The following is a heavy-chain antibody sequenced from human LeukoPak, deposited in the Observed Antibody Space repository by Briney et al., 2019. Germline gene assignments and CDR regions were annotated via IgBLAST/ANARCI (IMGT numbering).Heavy chain of an antibody. D-gene: IGHD3-22*01. CDR1: GGSISSYY. CDR2: IFYNGST. CDR3: ARARYYYDNSVYPAVRFDF. V-gene: IGHV4-59*01. Sequence: SETLSLTCTLSGGSISSYYWSWIRQPPGKELECIGYIFYNGSTNYSPSLKSRVTISVDTSQNQFSLKLTSVTAADTAVYYCARARYYYDNSVYPAVRFDFWGQGILVTVS. J-gene: IGHJ4*02.